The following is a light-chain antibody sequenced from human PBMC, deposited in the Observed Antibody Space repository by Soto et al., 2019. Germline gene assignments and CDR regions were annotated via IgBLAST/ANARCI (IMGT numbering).Light chain of an antibody. Sequence: DIQMTQSPSTLSASVGDRVTIICRASQSISSWLAWYQQKPGKAPKLLIYDASSLESGVPSRFSGSGSGTEFTLTISSLQPDDFATYYCQQYNSYSLWKFGKGTKVDIK. CDR1: QSISSW. CDR3: QQYNSYSLWK. J-gene: IGKJ1*01. CDR2: DAS. V-gene: IGKV1-5*02.